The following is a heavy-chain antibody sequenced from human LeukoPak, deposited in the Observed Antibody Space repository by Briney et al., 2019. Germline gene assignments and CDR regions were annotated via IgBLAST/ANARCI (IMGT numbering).Heavy chain of an antibody. D-gene: IGHD3-9*01. CDR2: ISSDGVEK. Sequence: QPGRSLRLSCEASGFTFSNYGIHWVRQTPGKGLEWVAAISSDGVEKHYADSVKGRFTISRDNSKSTLYLQMNSLRAEDTALYYCAREGHYDILTGYSPLEYYLYYMDVWGKGTTVTVSS. CDR1: GFTFSNYG. J-gene: IGHJ6*03. V-gene: IGHV3-30*04. CDR3: AREGHYDILTGYSPLEYYLYYMDV.